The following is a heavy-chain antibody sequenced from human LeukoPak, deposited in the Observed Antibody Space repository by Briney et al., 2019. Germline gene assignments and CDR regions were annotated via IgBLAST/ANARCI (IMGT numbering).Heavy chain of an antibody. D-gene: IGHD3-22*01. CDR3: AKMGAMIVVVSHYMDV. J-gene: IGHJ6*03. CDR1: GFTFSSYA. Sequence: PGGSLRLSCAASGFTFSSYAMSWVRQAPGKGLEWVSAFSGSGGSTYYADPVKGRFTISRDNSKNTLYLQMNSLRAEDTAVYYCAKMGAMIVVVSHYMDVWGKGTTVTVSS. V-gene: IGHV3-23*01. CDR2: FSGSGGST.